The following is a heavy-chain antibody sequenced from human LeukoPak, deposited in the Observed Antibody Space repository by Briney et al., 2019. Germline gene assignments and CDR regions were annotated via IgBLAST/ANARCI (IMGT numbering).Heavy chain of an antibody. CDR3: AGGVLHGGGNWFDP. J-gene: IGHJ5*02. D-gene: IGHD3-16*01. CDR2: INPNSGGT. V-gene: IGHV1-2*06. CDR1: GYTFTSYD. Sequence: RASVKISCKASGYTFTSYDINWVRQATGQGLEWMGRINPNSGGTYQGRVTMTRDTSISTSYMELTSLISDDTAVYYCAGGVLHGGGNWFDPWGQGTLVTVSS.